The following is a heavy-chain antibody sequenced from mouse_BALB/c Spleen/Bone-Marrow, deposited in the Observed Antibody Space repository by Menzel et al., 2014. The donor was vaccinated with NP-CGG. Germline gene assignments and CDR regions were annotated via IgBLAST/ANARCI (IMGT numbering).Heavy chain of an antibody. V-gene: IGHV1S137*01. CDR1: GYTFTDHA. Sequence: VQLVESGAKLVRPGVSVKISCKGSGYTFTDHAIHWVKRSHAKSLEWIGVISGYYGDAIYNQKFKGKATMTVDKSSSTAYMELARLTSEDSVIYYCARSGKVRNAMDYWGQGTSVTVSS. CDR2: ISGYYGDA. D-gene: IGHD2-14*01. J-gene: IGHJ4*01. CDR3: ARSGKVRNAMDY.